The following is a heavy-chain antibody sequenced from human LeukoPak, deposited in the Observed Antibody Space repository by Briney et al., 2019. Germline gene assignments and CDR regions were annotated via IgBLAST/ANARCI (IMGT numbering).Heavy chain of an antibody. CDR1: GYTFTGYY. CDR3: AKDRLYGSGGEIDY. D-gene: IGHD3-10*01. J-gene: IGHJ4*02. V-gene: IGHV1-2*02. CDR2: INPNSGGT. Sequence: GASVKVSCKASGYTFTGYYMHWVRQAPGQGLEWMGWINPNSGGTNYAQKFQGRVTMTRDTSISTAYMELSRLRSDDTAVYYCAKDRLYGSGGEIDYWGQGTLVTVSS.